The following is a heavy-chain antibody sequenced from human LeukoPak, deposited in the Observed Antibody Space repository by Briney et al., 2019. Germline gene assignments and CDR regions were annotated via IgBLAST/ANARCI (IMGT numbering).Heavy chain of an antibody. CDR3: ARELGSGYYWNFDY. CDR2: IYYSGST. CDR1: GGSISSGDYY. D-gene: IGHD3-3*01. V-gene: IGHV4-30-4*08. J-gene: IGHJ4*02. Sequence: PSQTLSLTCTVSGGSISSGDYYWSWIRQPPGKGLEWIGYIYYSGSTYYNPSLKSRVTISVDTSKNQFSLKLSSVTAADTAVYYCARELGSGYYWNFDYWGQGTLVTVSS.